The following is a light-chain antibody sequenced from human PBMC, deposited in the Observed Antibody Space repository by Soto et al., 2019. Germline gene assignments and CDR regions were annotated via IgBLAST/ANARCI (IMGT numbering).Light chain of an antibody. CDR2: WAS. V-gene: IGKV4-1*01. CDR3: QQYFDVPFT. CDR1: RSVLAKSHNKNH. Sequence: DIVMTQTPDSLAVSLCERATINCKFSRSVLAKSHNKNHLAWYQQKPGQPPQLIIYWASTRESGVPERFSGSGSGTDFTLTISSLEAEDVAFYWCQQYFDVPFTFGGGTKVEI. J-gene: IGKJ4*01.